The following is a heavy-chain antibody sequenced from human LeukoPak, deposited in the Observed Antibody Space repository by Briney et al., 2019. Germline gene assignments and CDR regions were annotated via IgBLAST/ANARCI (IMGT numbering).Heavy chain of an antibody. D-gene: IGHD5-12*01. CDR2: IYYSGST. J-gene: IGHJ4*02. CDR3: ARATSARYSGYDTFDY. V-gene: IGHV4-59*12. Sequence: SETLSLTCTVSGGSISSYYWSWIRQPPGKGLEWIGYIYYSGSTYYNPSLKSRVTISVDTSKNQFSLKLSSVTAADTAVYYCARATSARYSGYDTFDYWGQGTLVTVSS. CDR1: GGSISSYY.